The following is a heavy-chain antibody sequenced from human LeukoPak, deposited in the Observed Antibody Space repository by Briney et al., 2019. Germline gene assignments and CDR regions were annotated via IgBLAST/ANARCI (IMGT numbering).Heavy chain of an antibody. CDR1: GYSISSGYY. Sequence: SETLSLTRTVSGYSISSGYYWGWIRQPPVKGLEWIAKIYHSGNTYYNPSLNSRVTISVDTSSNQFSLKLSSVTAADTAVYYCARGTFTIFGVVIISGFDYWGQGTLVTVPS. J-gene: IGHJ4*02. CDR3: ARGTFTIFGVVIISGFDY. V-gene: IGHV4-38-2*02. D-gene: IGHD3-3*01. CDR2: IYHSGNT.